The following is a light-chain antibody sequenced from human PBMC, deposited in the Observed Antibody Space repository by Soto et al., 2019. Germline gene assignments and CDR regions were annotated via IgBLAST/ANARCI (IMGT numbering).Light chain of an antibody. CDR1: QNVYNN. V-gene: IGKV3-15*01. J-gene: IGKJ4*01. CDR2: DAS. CDR3: QQCRNWPLT. Sequence: EIVMTQSPATLSVSPGEGATLSCKASQNVYNNLAWYQQRPGQPPRLLIYDASTRATGISSRFSGSGYGTVFTLTIISLQSEDFAVYFCQQCRNWPLTFGGGTKVDIK.